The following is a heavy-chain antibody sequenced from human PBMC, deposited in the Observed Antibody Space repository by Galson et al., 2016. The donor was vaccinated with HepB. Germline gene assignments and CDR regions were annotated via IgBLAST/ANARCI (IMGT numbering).Heavy chain of an antibody. J-gene: IGHJ4*02. CDR3: ARRDGHQEWTTFDY. Sequence: SVKVSCKASGYTFTSYGISWVRQAPGQGLEWMGWISVYNGNTNYAQKLQGRVTMTTDTSPSTAYMELRSLRSDDTAVYYCARRDGHQEWTTFDYWGQGTLVTVSS. V-gene: IGHV1-18*04. D-gene: IGHD5-24*01. CDR2: ISVYNGNT. CDR1: GYTFTSYG.